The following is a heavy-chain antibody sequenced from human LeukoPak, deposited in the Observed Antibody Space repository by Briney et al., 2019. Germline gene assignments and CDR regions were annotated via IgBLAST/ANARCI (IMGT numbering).Heavy chain of an antibody. J-gene: IGHJ4*02. CDR1: GGTLSSYA. Sequence: ASVKVSCKASGGTLSSYAISWVRQAPGQGLEWMGGIIPIFGTANYAQKFQGRVTITADESTSTAYMELSSLRSEDTAVYYCARRSTGIAAAGPTSFDYWGQGTLVTVSS. V-gene: IGHV1-69*13. CDR3: ARRSTGIAAAGPTSFDY. D-gene: IGHD6-13*01. CDR2: IIPIFGTA.